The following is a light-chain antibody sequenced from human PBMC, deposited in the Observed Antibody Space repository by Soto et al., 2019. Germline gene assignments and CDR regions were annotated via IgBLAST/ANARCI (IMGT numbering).Light chain of an antibody. CDR1: QTISIF. J-gene: IGKJ1*01. V-gene: IGKV1-39*01. CDR2: GAS. CDR3: QRSYGSPPWT. Sequence: DIQMTQSPSSLSASVGDRFTITWRASQTISIFLNWYQQKPGKAPKLLIYGASTLQGGVPSRFSGSGSGTDFTLTISRLQPEDFATYYCQRSYGSPPWTFGQGTKVDI.